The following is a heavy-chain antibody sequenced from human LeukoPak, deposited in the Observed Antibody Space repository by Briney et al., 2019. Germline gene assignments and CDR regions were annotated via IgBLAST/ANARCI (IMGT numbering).Heavy chain of an antibody. CDR2: IYYSGST. V-gene: IGHV4-59*01. CDR3: ARVVSRRGYMDV. CDR1: GGSISSYY. Sequence: SETLSLTCTVSGGSISSYYWSWIRQPPGKGLEWIGYIYYSGSTNYNPSLKSRGTISVDTSKNQLSLKLSSVTAADTAVYYCARVVSRRGYMDVWGKGTTVTVSS. J-gene: IGHJ6*03.